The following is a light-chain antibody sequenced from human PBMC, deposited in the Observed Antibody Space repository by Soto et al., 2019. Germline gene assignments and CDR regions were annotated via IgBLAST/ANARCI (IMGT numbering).Light chain of an antibody. V-gene: IGKV1-8*01. J-gene: IGKJ4*01. CDR3: LQHNTFPLT. CDR2: AAS. CDR1: QAISSY. Sequence: AIRMTQSPSSFSASTVDRITITCRASQAISSYLAWYQLIPGKAPKLLIYAASNLQSGVPSRFSGSGSGTEFTLTISSLQPEDFATYYCLQHNTFPLTFGGGTKVDIK.